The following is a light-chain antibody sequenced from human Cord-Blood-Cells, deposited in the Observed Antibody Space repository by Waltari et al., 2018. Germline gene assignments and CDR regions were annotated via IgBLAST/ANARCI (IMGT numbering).Light chain of an antibody. CDR1: SSDVGSYHL. Sequence: QSALTQPASVSGSPGQSIPISCTGTSSDVGSYHLVLWYQQHPGKAPKLMIYEGSKRPSGVSNRFSGSKSGNTASLTISGLQAEDEADYYCCSYAGSSTYWVFGGGTKLTVL. V-gene: IGLV2-23*01. J-gene: IGLJ3*02. CDR3: CSYAGSSTYWV. CDR2: EGS.